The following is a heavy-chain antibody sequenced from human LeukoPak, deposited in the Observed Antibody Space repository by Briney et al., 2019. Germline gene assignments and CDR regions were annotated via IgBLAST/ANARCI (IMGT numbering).Heavy chain of an antibody. D-gene: IGHD4-11*01. CDR3: AMSNAVRRPFFDP. CDR2: IYNRGST. V-gene: IGHV4-59*02. J-gene: IGHJ5*02. CDR1: DDSVNTYY. Sequence: SETLSLTCIGSDDSVNTYYCSWIRQAPGKGLEWIGYIYNRGSTKYNPSLKSRATISVDTSKNQFSLKLTSVTAADTAVYYCAMSNAVRRPFFDPWGQGTLVTVSS.